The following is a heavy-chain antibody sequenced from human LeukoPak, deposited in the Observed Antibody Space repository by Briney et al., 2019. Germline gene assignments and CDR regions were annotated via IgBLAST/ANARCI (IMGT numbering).Heavy chain of an antibody. Sequence: PGGSLRLSCAASGFTLTSYEMNWVRLAPGKGLEWISYISRTGNSIYYADSVKGRFTVSRDSAKNSLYLQMNSLRAEDTAVYYCARGPYSSNWYVDYWGQGTRVTVSS. CDR1: GFTLTSYE. D-gene: IGHD6-13*01. J-gene: IGHJ4*02. CDR2: ISRTGNSI. V-gene: IGHV3-48*03. CDR3: ARGPYSSNWYVDY.